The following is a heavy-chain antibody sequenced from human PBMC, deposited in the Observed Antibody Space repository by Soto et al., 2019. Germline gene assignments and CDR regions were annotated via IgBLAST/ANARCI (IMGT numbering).Heavy chain of an antibody. CDR1: GGTFSSYA. CDR3: ARASPYCSGGSCHEYYFDY. CDR2: IIPIFGTA. D-gene: IGHD2-15*01. V-gene: IGHV1-69*13. Sequence: SVKVSCKASGGTFSSYAISWVRQAPGQGLEWMGGIIPIFGTANYARKFQGRVTITADESTSTAYMELSSLRSEDTAVYYCARASPYCSGGSCHEYYFDYWGQGTLVTVSS. J-gene: IGHJ4*02.